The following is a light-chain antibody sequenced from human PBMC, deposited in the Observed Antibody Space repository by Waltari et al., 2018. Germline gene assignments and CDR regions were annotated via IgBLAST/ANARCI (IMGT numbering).Light chain of an antibody. CDR2: WAS. V-gene: IGKV4-1*01. Sequence: DIVMTQSPDSLAVSLGERPTINCKSSQTVLDTSNNKNYLAWYQQKSGQHPKVLVYWASTRESGVPDRFSGSGSGTDFTLTIDNLQADDVAIYYCQQYYTVPVSFGPGTTVDLK. J-gene: IGKJ3*01. CDR3: QQYYTVPVS. CDR1: QTVLDTSNNKNY.